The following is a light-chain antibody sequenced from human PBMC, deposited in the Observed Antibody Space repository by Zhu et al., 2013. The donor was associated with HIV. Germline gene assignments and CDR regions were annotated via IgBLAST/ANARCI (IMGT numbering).Light chain of an antibody. CDR3: AAWDARLSAYV. Sequence: QSALTQPPSVSGSPGQSVTISCTGTSSDVGSYNRVSWYQQPPGTAPKLMIYEVSNRPSGVPDRFSGSKSGNTASLTISGLQAEDEADYYCAAWDARLSAYVFGAGTKVTVL. J-gene: IGLJ1*01. CDR1: SSDVGSYNR. V-gene: IGLV2-18*01. CDR2: EVS.